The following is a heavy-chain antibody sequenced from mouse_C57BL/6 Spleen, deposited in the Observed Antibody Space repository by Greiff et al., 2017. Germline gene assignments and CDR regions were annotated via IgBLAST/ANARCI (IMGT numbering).Heavy chain of an antibody. CDR1: GYTFTSYW. Sequence: QVQLQQPGAELVKPGASVKLSCKASGYTFTSYWMQWVKQRPGQGLEWIGEIVPSDSYTNYNQKFKGKATLTVDTSSSTAYMQLSSLTSEDSAVYYCARGGESSRYIDVWGTGTTVTVSS. V-gene: IGHV1-50*01. CDR2: IVPSDSYT. CDR3: ARGGESSRYIDV. J-gene: IGHJ1*03. D-gene: IGHD6-2*01.